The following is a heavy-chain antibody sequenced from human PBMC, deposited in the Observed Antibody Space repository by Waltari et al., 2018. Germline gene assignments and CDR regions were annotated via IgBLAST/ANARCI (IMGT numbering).Heavy chain of an antibody. CDR3: ATTGISDDRHSEFDY. CDR1: ENTFTKLY. CDR2: INPSDDST. J-gene: IGHJ4*02. D-gene: IGHD1-1*01. V-gene: IGHV1-46*01. Sequence: QVHLVQSGAEVKRPGASVTVSCKSSENTFTKLYFHWVRQAPGQGLEWLGVINPSDDSTNDADKFQGRVTLTSVTSTSTVYMEMTGLTSDDTAVYYCATTGISDDRHSEFDYWGQGTLVIVSS.